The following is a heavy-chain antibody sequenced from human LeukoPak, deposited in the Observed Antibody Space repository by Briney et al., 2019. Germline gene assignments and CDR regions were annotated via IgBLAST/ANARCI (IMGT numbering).Heavy chain of an antibody. D-gene: IGHD3-9*01. CDR2: IYSGGST. CDR1: GFTVSSNY. V-gene: IGHV3-53*01. Sequence: GGSLRLSCAASGFTVSSNYMSWVRQAPGKGLEWVSVIYSGGSTYYADSVKGRFTISRDNSKNTLYLQMNSLRAEDTAVYYCAKGTMFYDILTGYPHFDYWGQGTLVTVSS. CDR3: AKGTMFYDILTGYPHFDY. J-gene: IGHJ4*02.